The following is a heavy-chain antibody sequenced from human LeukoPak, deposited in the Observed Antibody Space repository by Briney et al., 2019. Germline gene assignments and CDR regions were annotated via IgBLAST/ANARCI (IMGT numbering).Heavy chain of an antibody. Sequence: SGTLSLTCAVSGGSISSSNWWRWVRRPPGKGLEWIGEIYHSGSTNYNPSLKSRVTISVDKSKNQFSLKLSSVTAADTAVYYCASRYGSGSYYRNWFDPWGQGTLVTVYS. D-gene: IGHD3-10*01. CDR2: IYHSGST. J-gene: IGHJ5*02. CDR3: ASRYGSGSYYRNWFDP. CDR1: GGSISSSNW. V-gene: IGHV4-4*02.